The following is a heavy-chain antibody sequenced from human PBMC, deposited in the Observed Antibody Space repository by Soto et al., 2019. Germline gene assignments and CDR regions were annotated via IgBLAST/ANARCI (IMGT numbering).Heavy chain of an antibody. CDR1: GFTFGDYA. J-gene: IGHJ3*02. D-gene: IGHD3-22*01. CDR3: TRHPLTYYYDSSGSPSAFDI. Sequence: SLRLSCTASGFTFGDYAMSWVLESPVNVLECVGFIRSKAYGGTTEYAASVKGRFTISRDDSKSIAYLQMNSLKTEDTAVYYCTRHPLTYYYDSSGSPSAFDIWGQGTMVTVSS. CDR2: IRSKAYGGTT. V-gene: IGHV3-49*04.